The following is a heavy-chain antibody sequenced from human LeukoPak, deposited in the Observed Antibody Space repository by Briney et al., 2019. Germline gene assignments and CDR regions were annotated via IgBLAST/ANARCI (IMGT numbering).Heavy chain of an antibody. CDR2: ISWNSGSI. CDR3: ATLHGYSSSWYKVDYGMDV. J-gene: IGHJ6*02. Sequence: GGSLRLSCAASGFTFDDYAMHWVRQAPGKGLEWVSAISWNSGSIGYADSVKGRFTISRDNAKNSLYLQMNSLRAEDTALYYCATLHGYSSSWYKVDYGMDVWGQGTTVTVSS. D-gene: IGHD6-13*01. CDR1: GFTFDDYA. V-gene: IGHV3-9*01.